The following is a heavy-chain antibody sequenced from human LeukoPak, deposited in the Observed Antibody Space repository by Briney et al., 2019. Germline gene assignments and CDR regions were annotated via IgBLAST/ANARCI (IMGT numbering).Heavy chain of an antibody. CDR3: ARLVSSSLDY. CDR1: RGSISPYY. J-gene: IGHJ4*02. CDR2: VSSSGST. V-gene: IGHV4-59*08. Sequence: PSETLSLTCTVSRGSISPYYWSWIRQPPGKGLEWIGYVSSSGSTNYHPSLKSRVTISVDRSKNQLSLKLSSVTAADTAVYCCARLVSSSLDYWGQGALVTVSS. D-gene: IGHD6-13*01.